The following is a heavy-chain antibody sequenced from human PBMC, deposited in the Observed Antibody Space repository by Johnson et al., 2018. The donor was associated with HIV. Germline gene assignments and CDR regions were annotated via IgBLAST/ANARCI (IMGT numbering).Heavy chain of an antibody. Sequence: QVQLVESGGGVVQPGRSLRLSCAASGFTFSSYAMHWVRQAPGKGLEWVAVISYDGSNKYYADSVKGRFTISRDNAKNSLYLQMNSLRAGDTAVYYCARGAGYNFWSGYYAGRNAFDIWGQGTMVTVSS. CDR3: ARGAGYNFWSGYYAGRNAFDI. V-gene: IGHV3-30*14. CDR1: GFTFSSYA. D-gene: IGHD3-3*01. J-gene: IGHJ3*02. CDR2: ISYDGSNK.